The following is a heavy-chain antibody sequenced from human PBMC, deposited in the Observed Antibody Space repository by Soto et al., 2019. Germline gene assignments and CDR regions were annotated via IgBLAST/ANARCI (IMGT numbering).Heavy chain of an antibody. CDR3: ARVYYDFWSGEVDYYYGMDV. CDR1: GYTFTGYY. V-gene: IGHV1-2*02. J-gene: IGHJ6*02. CDR2: INPNSGGT. Sequence: VASVKVSCKASGYTFTGYYMHWARQAPGQGLEWMGWINPNSGGTNYAQKFQGRVTMTRDTSISTAYMELSRLRSDDTAVYYCARVYYDFWSGEVDYYYGMDVWGQGTTVTVSS. D-gene: IGHD3-3*01.